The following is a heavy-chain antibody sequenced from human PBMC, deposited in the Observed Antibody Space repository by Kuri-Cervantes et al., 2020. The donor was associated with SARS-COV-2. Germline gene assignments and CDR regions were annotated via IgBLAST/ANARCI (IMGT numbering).Heavy chain of an antibody. D-gene: IGHD1/OR15-1a*01. CDR3: ATSSPYTQSSNWFDP. V-gene: IGHV3-30-3*01. CDR1: GFTFSSYA. CDR2: ISYDGSNK. J-gene: IGHJ5*02. Sequence: GESLKISCAASGFTFSSYAMHWVRQAPGKGLEWVAVISYDGSNKYYADSVKGRFTISRDNSKNTLYLQMNSLRAEDTAVYYCATSSPYTQSSNWFDPWGQGTLVTVSS.